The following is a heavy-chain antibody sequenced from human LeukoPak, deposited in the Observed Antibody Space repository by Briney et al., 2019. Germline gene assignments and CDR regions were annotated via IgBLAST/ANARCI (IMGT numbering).Heavy chain of an antibody. Sequence: GGSLRLSCAASGFTFSSYSMNWVRQAPGKGLEWVSSISSSSSYIYYADSVKGRFTISRDNAKNSLYLQMNSLRAEDTAVYYCASHGRAIQLWALFSFDLWGRGTLVTVSS. V-gene: IGHV3-21*01. D-gene: IGHD5-18*01. J-gene: IGHJ2*01. CDR1: GFTFSSYS. CDR3: ASHGRAIQLWALFSFDL. CDR2: ISSSSSYI.